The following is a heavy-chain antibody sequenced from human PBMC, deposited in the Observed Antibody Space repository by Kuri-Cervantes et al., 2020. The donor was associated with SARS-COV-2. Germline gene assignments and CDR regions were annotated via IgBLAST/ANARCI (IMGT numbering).Heavy chain of an antibody. CDR2: ISYDGYNK. J-gene: IGHJ5*02. Sequence: GGSLRLSCTASGFAFINYGMNWVRQAPGKGLEWVAAISYDGYNKYYADSVKGRFTIARDNSKNTIYLQMNNLRPEDTAVYYCAVPVVPAAIFENWFDPWGQGTLVTVSS. CDR3: AVPVVPAAIFENWFDP. CDR1: GFAFINYG. V-gene: IGHV3-30*03. D-gene: IGHD2-2*01.